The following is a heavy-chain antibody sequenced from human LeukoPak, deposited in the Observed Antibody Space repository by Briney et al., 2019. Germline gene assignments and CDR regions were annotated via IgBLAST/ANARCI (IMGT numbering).Heavy chain of an antibody. CDR3: ARDLYDYVWGSYREYYFDY. V-gene: IGHV1-2*02. J-gene: IGHJ4*02. CDR1: GYTFTCYY. Sequence: ASVKVSCKASGYTFTCYYIHWVRQAPGQGLEWMGWIHPNYGGTNSAQKFQGRVTMTRDTSINTAYMEVSRLRSDDTAVYYCARDLYDYVWGSYREYYFDYWGQGTLVTVSS. D-gene: IGHD3-16*02. CDR2: IHPNYGGT.